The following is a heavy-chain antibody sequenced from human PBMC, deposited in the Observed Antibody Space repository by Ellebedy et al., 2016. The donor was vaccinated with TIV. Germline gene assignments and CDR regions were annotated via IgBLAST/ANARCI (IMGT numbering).Heavy chain of an antibody. CDR1: GFTFSSYW. CDR3: ARDRSSAAADY. CDR2: INEDGSST. V-gene: IGHV3-74*01. J-gene: IGHJ4*02. Sequence: PGGSLRLSCAASGFTFSSYWIHWVRQVPGKGLVWVSRINEDGSSTSYADSVKGRFTISRDNAKNTLYLQMNSLRAEDTALYYCARDRSSAAADYWGQGTLVTVSS. D-gene: IGHD6-13*01.